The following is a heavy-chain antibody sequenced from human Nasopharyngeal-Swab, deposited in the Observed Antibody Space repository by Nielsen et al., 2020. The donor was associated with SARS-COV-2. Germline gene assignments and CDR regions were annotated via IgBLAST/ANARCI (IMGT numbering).Heavy chain of an antibody. D-gene: IGHD6-13*01. Sequence: ASVNVSCKASGYTFTGYYMHWVRQAPGQGLEWMGRINPNSGGTNYAQKFQGRVTMNRDTSISTAYMELSRLRSDDTVVYYCAREVLGIAATGYYGMDVWGQGTTVTVSS. J-gene: IGHJ6*02. CDR2: INPNSGGT. CDR1: GYTFTGYY. V-gene: IGHV1-2*05. CDR3: AREVLGIAATGYYGMDV.